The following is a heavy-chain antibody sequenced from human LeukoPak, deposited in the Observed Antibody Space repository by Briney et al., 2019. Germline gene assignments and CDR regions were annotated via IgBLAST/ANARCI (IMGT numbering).Heavy chain of an antibody. J-gene: IGHJ4*02. CDR2: ISYDGSNK. V-gene: IGHV3-30*01. CDR1: GFTFSSYA. CDR3: ARISSSPIDY. D-gene: IGHD6-6*01. Sequence: GGSLRLSCAASGFTFSSYAMHWVRQAPGKGLEWVAVISYDGSNKYYADSVKGRLTISRDNSKNTLYLQMNSLRAEDTAVYYCARISSSPIDYWGQGTLVTVSS.